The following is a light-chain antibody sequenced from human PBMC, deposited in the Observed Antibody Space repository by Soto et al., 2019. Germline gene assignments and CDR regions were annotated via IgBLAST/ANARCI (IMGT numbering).Light chain of an antibody. V-gene: IGLV1-47*01. J-gene: IGLJ2*01. CDR1: SSHIGSNY. CDR3: AALDDSLSGVV. CDR2: RNN. Sequence: QSVLTQPPSASGTPGQRVTISCSGSSSHIGSNYVYWYQQLPGTAPKLLIYRNNQRPSCVPDRFSGSKSGTSASLAISGLRSDDATDYYCAALDDSLSGVVFGGGTKLTV.